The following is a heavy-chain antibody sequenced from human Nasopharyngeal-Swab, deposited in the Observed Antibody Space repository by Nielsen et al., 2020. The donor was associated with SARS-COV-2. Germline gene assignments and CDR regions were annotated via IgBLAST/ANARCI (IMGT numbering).Heavy chain of an antibody. D-gene: IGHD6-6*01. CDR1: GFTFSSYS. Sequence: GESLKISCAASGFTFSSYSMNWVRQAPGKGLEWVSYISSSSSTIYYADSVKGRFTISRDSAKNSLYLQMNSLRDEDTAVYYCARDGYSSSWYAFDIWGQGTMVTVSS. J-gene: IGHJ3*02. CDR3: ARDGYSSSWYAFDI. CDR2: ISSSSSTI. V-gene: IGHV3-48*02.